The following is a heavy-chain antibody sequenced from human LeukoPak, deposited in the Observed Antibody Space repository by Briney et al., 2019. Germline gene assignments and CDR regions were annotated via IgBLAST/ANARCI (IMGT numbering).Heavy chain of an antibody. D-gene: IGHD6-19*01. Sequence: GGSLRLSCAASGFTSSSYSMNWVRQAPGKGLEWVSYISSSSSTIYYADSVKGRFTISRDNAKNSLYLQMNSLRAEDTAVYYCARGSGWPYYYYGMDVWGQGTTVTVSS. J-gene: IGHJ6*02. V-gene: IGHV3-48*04. CDR3: ARGSGWPYYYYGMDV. CDR2: ISSSSSTI. CDR1: GFTSSSYS.